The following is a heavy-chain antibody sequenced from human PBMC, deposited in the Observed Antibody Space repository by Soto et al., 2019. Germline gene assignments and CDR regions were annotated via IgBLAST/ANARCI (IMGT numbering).Heavy chain of an antibody. CDR1: GYTFTSYA. Sequence: QVQLVQSGAEVKKPGASVKVSCKASGYTFTSYAMHWVRQAPGQRLEWMGCINAGNGNTKYSQKFQGRVTITRDTYESTAYMELSSLGSEDTSVYYCARVVGATGAWGQGTLVTVSS. CDR2: INAGNGNT. CDR3: ARVVGATGA. J-gene: IGHJ5*02. D-gene: IGHD1-26*01. V-gene: IGHV1-3*01.